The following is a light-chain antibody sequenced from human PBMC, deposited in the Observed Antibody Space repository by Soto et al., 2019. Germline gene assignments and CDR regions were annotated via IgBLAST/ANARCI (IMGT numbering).Light chain of an antibody. Sequence: QAVVTQSPSVSGAPGQRVTISCTGSSSNIGAGYDVHWYQQLPGTAPKLLIYGNSNRPSGVPDRFSGSKSGTSASLAITGLQAEDEADYYCQSYDSSQSGSNVVFGGGTKLTVL. V-gene: IGLV1-40*01. CDR3: QSYDSSQSGSNVV. J-gene: IGLJ2*01. CDR1: SSNIGAGYD. CDR2: GNS.